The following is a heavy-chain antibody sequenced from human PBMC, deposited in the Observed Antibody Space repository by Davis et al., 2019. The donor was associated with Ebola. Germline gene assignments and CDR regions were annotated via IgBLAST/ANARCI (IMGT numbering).Heavy chain of an antibody. J-gene: IGHJ4*02. CDR3: ARGGVGTPVPEY. D-gene: IGHD1-7*01. V-gene: IGHV5-51*01. CDR2: IFPSDSDT. CDR1: GYDFSDFW. Sequence: GESLKISCQGFGYDFSDFWIGWVRQMPGKGLQCMGIIFPSDSDTTYSPSFEGQVTISADRSAAYVEWTSLKASDTAIYYCARGGVGTPVPEYWGQGTLVTVS.